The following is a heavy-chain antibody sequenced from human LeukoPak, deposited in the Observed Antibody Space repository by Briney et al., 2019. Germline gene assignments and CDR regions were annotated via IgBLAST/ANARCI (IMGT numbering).Heavy chain of an antibody. V-gene: IGHV3-7*01. CDR2: IKQDGSEK. D-gene: IGHD2-2*01. Sequence: GGSLRLSCATSGFTFSSYWMSWVRQAPGKGLEWVANIKQDGSEKYYVDSVKGRFTISRDNAKNSLYLQMNSLRAEDTAVYYCARELIVVVPAAMPKLGDYYYYGMDVWGQGTTVTVSS. CDR3: ARELIVVVPAAMPKLGDYYYYGMDV. CDR1: GFTFSSYW. J-gene: IGHJ6*02.